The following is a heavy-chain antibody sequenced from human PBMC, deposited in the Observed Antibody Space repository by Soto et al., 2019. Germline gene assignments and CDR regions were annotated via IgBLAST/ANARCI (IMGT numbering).Heavy chain of an antibody. V-gene: IGHV3-23*01. CDR2: MSGSSSTT. D-gene: IGHD1-7*01. CDR1: GLTFSNYA. J-gene: IGHJ4*02. CDR3: AKNQERELPRVIDF. Sequence: PGGSLRLSCATSGLTFSNYAMSWVRQAPGGGLEWVSSMSGSSSTTYCADSVRGRSTISRDRSKNTLYLQMSSLRAEDTALYYCAKNQERELPRVIDFWGQGTLVTVS.